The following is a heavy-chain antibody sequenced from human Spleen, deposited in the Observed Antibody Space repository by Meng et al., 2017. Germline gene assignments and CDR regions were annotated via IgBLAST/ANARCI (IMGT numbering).Heavy chain of an antibody. D-gene: IGHD2-21*01. CDR2: ISSSSSYR. Sequence: GGSLRLSCAASGFTFSSYSMKWVRQVPGKGLEWVSSISSSSSYRYYADSVKGRFTISRDNAKNSLYLQMNSLRVEDTAVYYCARVLNGDLHIDYWGQGSLVTVSS. J-gene: IGHJ4*02. V-gene: IGHV3-21*01. CDR1: GFTFSSYS. CDR3: ARVLNGDLHIDY.